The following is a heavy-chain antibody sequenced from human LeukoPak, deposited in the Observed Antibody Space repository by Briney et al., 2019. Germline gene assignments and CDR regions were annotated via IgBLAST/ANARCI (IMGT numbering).Heavy chain of an antibody. CDR1: GFTFSSYS. J-gene: IGHJ4*02. CDR2: ISGSDGSA. CDR3: AKPARTDYTDY. V-gene: IGHV3-23*01. D-gene: IGHD1-14*01. Sequence: GGSLRLSCAASGFTFSSYSMNWVRQAPGKGLEWVSIISGSDGSAYYADSVKGRFTISRDNSKNTLYLQMNSLRAEDTAVYYCAKPARTDYTDYWGQGTLVTVSS.